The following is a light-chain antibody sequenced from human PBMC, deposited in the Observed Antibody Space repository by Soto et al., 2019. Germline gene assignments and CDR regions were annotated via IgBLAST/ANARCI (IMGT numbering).Light chain of an antibody. CDR3: QQYNKWPRT. Sequence: EILITQSPATLSVSPGERATLSCRASQSVNINLAWYQQKPGQAPRLLIYGASTRATGIPAKFSGSGSGTEFTLTISSLQSEDFAVYYCQQYNKWPRTFGQGTKVDIK. CDR2: GAS. V-gene: IGKV3D-15*01. CDR1: QSVNIN. J-gene: IGKJ1*01.